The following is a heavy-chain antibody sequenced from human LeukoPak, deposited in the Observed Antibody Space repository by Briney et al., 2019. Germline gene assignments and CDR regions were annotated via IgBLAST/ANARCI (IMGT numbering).Heavy chain of an antibody. CDR2: IYYSGRT. J-gene: IGHJ3*02. CDR1: GVSISSGDYY. V-gene: IGHV4-39*01. Sequence: SETLSLTCIVSGVSISSGDYYWGWIRQPPGKGLEWIGSIYYSGRTYYNTPLKSRVTISEDTSMNQFSLKLSFVTAADSAVYYCARHRTAINRYGPYDAFDIWGRGTMVTVSS. D-gene: IGHD5-18*01. CDR3: ARHRTAINRYGPYDAFDI.